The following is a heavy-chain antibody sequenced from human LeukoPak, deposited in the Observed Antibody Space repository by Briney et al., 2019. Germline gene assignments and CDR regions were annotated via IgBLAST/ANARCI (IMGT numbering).Heavy chain of an antibody. Sequence: SETLSLTCTVSGASISSNTYYWGWVRQPPGKGLEWIGYISNSGSTYYNPSLKSRVTISVDTSKTQFSLRLSSVTAADTAVYYCARDRVDVDIMATVTHDFDYWGLGTLVTVSS. CDR2: ISNSGST. J-gene: IGHJ4*02. V-gene: IGHV4-39*07. CDR3: ARDRVDVDIMATVTHDFDY. D-gene: IGHD5-12*01. CDR1: GASISSNTYY.